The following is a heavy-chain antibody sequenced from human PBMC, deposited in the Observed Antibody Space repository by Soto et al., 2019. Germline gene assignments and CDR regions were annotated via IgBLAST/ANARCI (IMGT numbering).Heavy chain of an antibody. CDR3: AREVLPNYYFDY. CDR1: GGSISSGGYY. CDR2: IYYSGST. D-gene: IGHD2-15*01. Sequence: SETLSLTCTVSGGSISSGGYYWSWIRQHPGKGLEWIGYIYYSGSTYYNPSLKSRVTISVDTSKNQFSLKLSSVTAADTAVYYCAREVLPNYYFDYWGQGTLVTVSS. V-gene: IGHV4-31*03. J-gene: IGHJ4*02.